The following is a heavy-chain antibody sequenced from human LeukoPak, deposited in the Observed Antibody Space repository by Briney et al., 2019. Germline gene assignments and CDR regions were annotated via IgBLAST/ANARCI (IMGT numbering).Heavy chain of an antibody. J-gene: IGHJ6*02. Sequence: GGSLRLSCAASGFTFSSYWMNWASQAPGKGLEWVASINHNGNVNYYVDSAKGRFTISRDNAKNSLYLQMSNLRAEDTAVYFCARGGGLDVWGQGATVTVSS. CDR1: GFTFSSYW. D-gene: IGHD3-16*01. CDR3: ARGGGLDV. V-gene: IGHV3-7*03. CDR2: INHNGNVN.